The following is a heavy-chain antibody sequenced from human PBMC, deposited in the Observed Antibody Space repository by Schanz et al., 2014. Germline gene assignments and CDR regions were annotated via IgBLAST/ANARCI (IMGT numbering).Heavy chain of an antibody. CDR3: ARIGGSVFDY. Sequence: VQLVESGGGLVKPGGFLRLSCAASGFTFSDAWMSWVRQAPGKGLEWVALVSSDGNNDYYTDSVKGRFTISRDNSKNTVHLHMNSLRAEDTAVYYCARIGGSVFDYWAQGTLVTVSS. D-gene: IGHD3-10*01. CDR2: VSSDGNND. CDR1: GFTFSDAW. J-gene: IGHJ4*02. V-gene: IGHV3-30*03.